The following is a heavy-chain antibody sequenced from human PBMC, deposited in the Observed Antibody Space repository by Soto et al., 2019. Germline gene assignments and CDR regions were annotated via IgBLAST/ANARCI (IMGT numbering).Heavy chain of an antibody. D-gene: IGHD2-21*01. Sequence: QVLLVQSGAEVRKPESSVRVSCKASGGTFTDFTISWLRQIPGQGLEWMGRLIPLLGIPTYAQRFQGRLTITADKTTGTSYMELRSLTSDDTAVYYCARESVHQLLYRVDLWGQGTLVAVSS. J-gene: IGHJ4*02. CDR2: LIPLLGIP. CDR3: ARESVHQLLYRVDL. V-gene: IGHV1-69*02. CDR1: GGTFTDFT.